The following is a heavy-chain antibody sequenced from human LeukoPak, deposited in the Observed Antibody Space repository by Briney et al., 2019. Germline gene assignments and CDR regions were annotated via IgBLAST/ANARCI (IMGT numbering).Heavy chain of an antibody. V-gene: IGHV3-23*01. J-gene: IGHJ4*02. D-gene: IGHD3-10*01. CDR3: AKRTLLWFGEPH. CDR2: ISGSGGST. CDR1: GFTFSSYA. Sequence: GASLRLSCAASGFTFSSYAMSWVRQAPGKGRGWVSAISGSGGSTYYADSVKGRFTISRDNSKNTLYLQMNSLRAEDTAVYYCAKRTLLWFGEPHWGQGTLVTVSS.